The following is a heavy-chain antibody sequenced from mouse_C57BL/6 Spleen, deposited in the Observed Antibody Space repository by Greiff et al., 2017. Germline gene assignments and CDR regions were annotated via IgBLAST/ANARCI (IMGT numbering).Heavy chain of an antibody. CDR3: ARSGYGSEFDY. Sequence: VQLQESGAELVKPGASVKISCKASGYAFSSYWMNWVKQRPGKGLEWIGQIYPGDGDTNYNGKFKGKATLTADKSSSTAYMQLSSLTSEDSAVYFCARSGYGSEFDYWGQGTTLTVSS. CDR2: IYPGDGDT. V-gene: IGHV1-80*01. D-gene: IGHD1-1*01. CDR1: GYAFSSYW. J-gene: IGHJ2*01.